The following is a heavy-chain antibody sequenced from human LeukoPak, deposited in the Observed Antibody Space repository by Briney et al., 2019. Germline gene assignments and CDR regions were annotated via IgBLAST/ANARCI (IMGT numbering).Heavy chain of an antibody. CDR1: GGSFSGYY. CDR3: ARGRITMVRGAVDY. D-gene: IGHD3-10*01. CDR2: INHSGST. V-gene: IGHV4-34*01. Sequence: SETLSLTCAVYGGSFSGYYWSWIRQPPGKGLEWIGEINHSGSTNYNPSLKSRVTISVDTSKNQFSLKLSSVTAAGTAVYYCARGRITMVRGAVDYWGQGTLVTVSS. J-gene: IGHJ4*02.